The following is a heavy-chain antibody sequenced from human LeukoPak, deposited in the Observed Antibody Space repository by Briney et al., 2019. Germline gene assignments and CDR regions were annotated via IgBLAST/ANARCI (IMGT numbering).Heavy chain of an antibody. V-gene: IGHV4-59*01. CDR2: IYYSGST. D-gene: IGHD2-2*01. CDR1: GGSISSYY. J-gene: IGHJ5*02. Sequence: SETLSLTCTVSGGSISSYYWSWIRQPPGKGLEWIGYIYYSGSTNYNPSLKSRVTISVDTSKKQFSLKLSSVTAADTAVYYCARGAVVVPAAMGTSNWFDPWGQGTLVTVSS. CDR3: ARGAVVVPAAMGTSNWFDP.